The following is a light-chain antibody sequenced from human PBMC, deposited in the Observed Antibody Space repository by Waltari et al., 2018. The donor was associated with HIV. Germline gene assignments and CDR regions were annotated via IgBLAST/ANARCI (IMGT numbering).Light chain of an antibody. CDR3: CAYAGSTTYVI. J-gene: IGLJ2*01. CDR1: SSDVGGYNL. Sequence: QSALTQPASVSGSPGQSITTSCTGTSSDVGGYNLVPWYQQHPGKAPKLMIYEVGKRPSGVSNRFSGSKSGNTASLTISGLQAEDEADYYCCAYAGSTTYVIFGGGTKLTVL. V-gene: IGLV2-23*02. CDR2: EVG.